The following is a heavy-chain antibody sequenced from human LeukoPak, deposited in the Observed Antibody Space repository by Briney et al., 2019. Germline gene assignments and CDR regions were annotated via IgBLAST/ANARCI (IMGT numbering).Heavy chain of an antibody. Sequence: SETLSLTCTVSGGSISSYYWSWIRQPPGKGLEWIEHIYYTGSTNYNPSLKSRVTISADTSKNQFSLKVSSVTAADTAVYYCARVTSGYDYDWFDPWGQGTRVTVSS. CDR3: ARVTSGYDYDWFDP. CDR2: IYYTGST. J-gene: IGHJ5*02. V-gene: IGHV4-59*01. D-gene: IGHD5-12*01. CDR1: GGSISSYY.